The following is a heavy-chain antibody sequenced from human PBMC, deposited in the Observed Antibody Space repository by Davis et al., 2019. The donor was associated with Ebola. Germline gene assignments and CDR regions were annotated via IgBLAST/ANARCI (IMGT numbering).Heavy chain of an antibody. CDR3: ARDGGLLWFGECAFDI. D-gene: IGHD3-10*01. Sequence: PSETLSLTCTVSGGSISSGGYYWSWIRQHPGKGLEWIGYIYYSGSTYYNPSLKSRVTISVDTSKNQFSLKLSSVTAADTAVYYCARDGGLLWFGECAFDIWGQGTMVTVSS. CDR1: GGSISSGGYY. J-gene: IGHJ3*02. CDR2: IYYSGST. V-gene: IGHV4-31*03.